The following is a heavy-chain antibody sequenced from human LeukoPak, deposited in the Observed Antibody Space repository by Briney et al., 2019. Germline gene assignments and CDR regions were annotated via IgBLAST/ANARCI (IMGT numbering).Heavy chain of an antibody. CDR3: TRLRVRGSIMYYFDN. CDR2: INHSGST. V-gene: IGHV4-34*01. CDR1: GGSFSGYY. Sequence: SETLSLTCAVYGGSFSGYYWSWIRQPPGKGLEWIGEINHSGSTNYNPSLKSRVTISVDTPKNQFSLKLNSVTAADTAVYYCTRLRVRGSIMYYFDNWGQGPLVTVSS. D-gene: IGHD3-10*01. J-gene: IGHJ4*02.